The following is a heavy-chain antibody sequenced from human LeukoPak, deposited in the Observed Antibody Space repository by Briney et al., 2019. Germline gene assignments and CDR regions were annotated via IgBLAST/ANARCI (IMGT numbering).Heavy chain of an antibody. CDR1: DSSITSISYY. Sequence: SETLSLTRTVRDSSITSISYYSGWIRQPPGKGLEWIGSISYSGSTYYNPSLKSRVTISVDTSKNQFSLKLTSVTAADTAVYYCALPKSGYDQAFDYWGQGTLVTVSS. CDR2: ISYSGST. D-gene: IGHD5-12*01. V-gene: IGHV4-39*01. J-gene: IGHJ4*02. CDR3: ALPKSGYDQAFDY.